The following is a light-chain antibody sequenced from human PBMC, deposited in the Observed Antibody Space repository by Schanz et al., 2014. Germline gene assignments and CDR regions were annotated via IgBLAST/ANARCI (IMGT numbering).Light chain of an antibody. CDR3: SSYTTSNTLV. CDR2: DVS. J-gene: IGLJ1*01. V-gene: IGLV2-14*01. Sequence: QSALTQPASVSGSPGQSITISCTGTSSDVGAYNSVSWYQQHPGKAPKLIIYDVSHRPSGVSNRFSGSKSGNTASLTISGLQAEDEADYFCSSYTTSNTLVFGTGTKLTVL. CDR1: SSDVGAYNS.